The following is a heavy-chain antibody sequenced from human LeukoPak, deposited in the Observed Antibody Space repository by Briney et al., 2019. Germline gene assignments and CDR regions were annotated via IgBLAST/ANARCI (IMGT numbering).Heavy chain of an antibody. J-gene: IGHJ4*02. CDR3: AKDRGRYYDSSGYYWGYYFDS. V-gene: IGHV3-23*01. CDR2: ISGSGGST. Sequence: GGSLRLSCAASGFAFSSYAMSWVRQAPGKGLEWVSAISGSGGSTYYADSVKGRFTISRDNSKNTLYLQMNSLRAEDTAVYYCAKDRGRYYDSSGYYWGYYFDSWGQGILVTVST. CDR1: GFAFSSYA. D-gene: IGHD3-22*01.